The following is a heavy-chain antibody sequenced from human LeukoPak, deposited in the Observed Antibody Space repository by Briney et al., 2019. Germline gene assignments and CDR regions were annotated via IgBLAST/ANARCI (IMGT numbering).Heavy chain of an antibody. V-gene: IGHV4-39*01. CDR1: GGSISSSSYY. D-gene: IGHD6-13*01. J-gene: IGHJ4*02. Sequence: SETLSLTCTVSGGSISSSSYYRGWIRQPPGKGLEWIGSIYYSGSTYYNPSLKSRVTISVDTSKNQFSLKLSSVTAADTAVYYCARATGDSSSWYADYWGQGTLVTVSS. CDR3: ARATGDSSSWYADY. CDR2: IYYSGST.